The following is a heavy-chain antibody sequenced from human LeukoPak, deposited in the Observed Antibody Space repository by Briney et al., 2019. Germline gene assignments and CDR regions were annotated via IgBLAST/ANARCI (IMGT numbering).Heavy chain of an antibody. D-gene: IGHD3-16*02. J-gene: IGHJ4*02. CDR1: GYTFTSYD. Sequence: ASVKVSCKASGYTFTSYDINWVRQATGQGLEWMGWMNPNSGNTGYAQKFQGRVTMTRNTSISTAYMELSSLRSEDTAVYYCASGRYDYVWGSYRYTGFDYWGQGTLVTVSS. CDR3: ASGRYDYVWGSYRYTGFDY. V-gene: IGHV1-8*01. CDR2: MNPNSGNT.